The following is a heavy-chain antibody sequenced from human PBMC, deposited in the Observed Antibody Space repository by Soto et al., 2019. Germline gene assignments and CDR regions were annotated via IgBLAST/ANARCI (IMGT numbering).Heavy chain of an antibody. Sequence: SGPTLVNPTQTLTLTCTFSGFSITTRAMCVSWIRQPPGKALEWLALIDWADDKYYSTSLKTRLTISKDTSKNQVVLTMTNMDPVDTATYYCARTLNYYDSSGYYNGHYYYGMDVWGQGTTVTVSS. CDR3: ARTLNYYDSSGYYNGHYYYGMDV. CDR1: GFSITTRAMC. J-gene: IGHJ6*02. D-gene: IGHD3-22*01. V-gene: IGHV2-70*01. CDR2: IDWADDK.